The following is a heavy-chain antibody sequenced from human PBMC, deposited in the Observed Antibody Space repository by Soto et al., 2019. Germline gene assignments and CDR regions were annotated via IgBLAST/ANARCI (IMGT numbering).Heavy chain of an antibody. CDR1: GGSISSGGYS. Sequence: SETLSLTCAVSGGSISSGGYSWSWIRQPPGKGLEWIGYIYHRSTYYNPSLKSRVTISVDRSKNQFSLKLSSVTAADTAVYYCARVPQIHYDILTGPLDYWGQGTLVTVSS. V-gene: IGHV4-30-2*01. CDR2: IYHRST. D-gene: IGHD3-9*01. CDR3: ARVPQIHYDILTGPLDY. J-gene: IGHJ4*02.